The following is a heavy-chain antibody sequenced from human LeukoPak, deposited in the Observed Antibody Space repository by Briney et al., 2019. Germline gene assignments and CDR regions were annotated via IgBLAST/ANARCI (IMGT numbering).Heavy chain of an antibody. Sequence: PSETLSLTCAVYGGSFSGYYWSWIRQPPGKGLEWIGEINHSGSTNYNPSLKSRVTISVDTSKNQFSLKLSSVTAADTAVYYCSVAGTMGLFDYWGQGTQVTVSS. V-gene: IGHV4-34*01. D-gene: IGHD6-19*01. J-gene: IGHJ4*02. CDR2: INHSGST. CDR1: GGSFSGYY. CDR3: SVAGTMGLFDY.